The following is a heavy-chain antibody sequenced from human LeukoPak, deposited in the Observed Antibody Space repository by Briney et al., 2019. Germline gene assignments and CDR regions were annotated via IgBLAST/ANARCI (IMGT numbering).Heavy chain of an antibody. CDR1: GGSISSYY. Sequence: SETLSLTCTVSGGSISSYYWSWIRQPPGKGLEGMGNIYYSGSTNYNPSLKSRVTISVDTSKNQFSLKLSSVTAADTAVYYCAGMVRGTVSYYYGMDVWGQGTTVTVSS. V-gene: IGHV4-59*01. J-gene: IGHJ6*02. CDR2: IYYSGST. CDR3: AGMVRGTVSYYYGMDV. D-gene: IGHD3-10*01.